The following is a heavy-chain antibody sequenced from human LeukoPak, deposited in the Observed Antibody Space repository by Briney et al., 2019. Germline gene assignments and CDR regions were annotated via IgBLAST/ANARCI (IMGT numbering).Heavy chain of an antibody. CDR3: ARVFTYYDFWSGHYGMDV. Sequence: EGSLRLSCAASGFTVSSNYMSWVRQAPGKGLEWVSVIYSGGSTYYADSVKGRFTISRDNSKNTLYLQMNGLRAEDTAVYYCARVFTYYDFWSGHYGMDVWGQGTTVTVSS. CDR1: GFTVSSNY. J-gene: IGHJ6*02. V-gene: IGHV3-66*01. CDR2: IYSGGST. D-gene: IGHD3-3*01.